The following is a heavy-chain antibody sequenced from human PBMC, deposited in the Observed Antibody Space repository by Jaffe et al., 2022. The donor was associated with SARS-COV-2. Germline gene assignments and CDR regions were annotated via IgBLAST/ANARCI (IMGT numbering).Heavy chain of an antibody. CDR2: IYYSGST. Sequence: QVQLQESGPGLVKPSETLSLTCTVSGDSISSGISYWGWIRQPPGKGLEWIGSIYYSGSTYYNLSLKSRVTISGDMSKNQFSLQLNSVTAADTAVYYCARLKGHSSSWYYYYAMDVWGRGTTVTVSS. CDR3: ARLKGHSSSWYYYYAMDV. V-gene: IGHV4-39*01. CDR1: GDSISSGISY. J-gene: IGHJ6*02. D-gene: IGHD6-13*01.